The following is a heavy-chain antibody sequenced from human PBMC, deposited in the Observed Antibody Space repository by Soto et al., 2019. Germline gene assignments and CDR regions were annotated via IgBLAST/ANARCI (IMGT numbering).Heavy chain of an antibody. CDR3: ARVFPTVVTVDN. CDR2: IYHSGST. D-gene: IGHD4-17*01. J-gene: IGHJ4*02. Sequence: SETLSLTCAVSGGSISSGGYSWSWIRQPPGKGLEWIGYIYHSGSTYYNPSLKSRVTISVDTSKNQFSLKLSSVTAADTAVYYCARVFPTVVTVDNLGQVTLVTVCS. CDR1: GGSISSGGYS. V-gene: IGHV4-30-2*01.